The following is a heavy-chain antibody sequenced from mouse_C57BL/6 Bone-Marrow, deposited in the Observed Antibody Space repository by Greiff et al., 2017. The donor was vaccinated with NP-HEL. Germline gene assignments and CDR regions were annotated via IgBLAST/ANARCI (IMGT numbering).Heavy chain of an antibody. CDR1: GYTFTSYD. CDR2: IYPSDGST. D-gene: IGHD1-1*01. J-gene: IGHJ3*01. CDR3: ARSGYYGSVFAY. Sequence: VQLQQSGPELVKPGASVKLSCKASGYTFTSYDINWVKQRPGQGLEWIGRIYPSDGSTKYNEKFKGKATLTVDTSSSTAYMELHSLTSEDSAVYFCARSGYYGSVFAYWGQGTLVTVSA. V-gene: IGHV1-85*01.